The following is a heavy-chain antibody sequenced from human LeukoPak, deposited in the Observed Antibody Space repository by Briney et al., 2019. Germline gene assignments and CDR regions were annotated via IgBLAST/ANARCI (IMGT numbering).Heavy chain of an antibody. CDR2: IYYSGSS. D-gene: IGHD5-24*01. Sequence: PSETLSLTCTVSGGSINNGGYYWSWIRQHPGKGLEWIGYIYYSGSSYYNPSLRSRVTISVDTSKNYFSLKPSSVTAADTAVYYCARNRDGYNSFDYWGQGTLVTVSS. CDR3: ARNRDGYNSFDY. V-gene: IGHV4-31*03. J-gene: IGHJ4*02. CDR1: GGSINNGGYY.